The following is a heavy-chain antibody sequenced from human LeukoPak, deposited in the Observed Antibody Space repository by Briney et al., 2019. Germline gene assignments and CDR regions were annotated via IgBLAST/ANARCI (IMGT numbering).Heavy chain of an antibody. V-gene: IGHV3-30*02. CDR2: TQDDESNK. CDR1: GFIFSSSG. J-gene: IGHJ6*03. Sequence: PGGSLRLSCAASGFIFSSSGMHWVRQAPGKGLEWVAFTQDDESNKYYSDSVKGRFTTSRDNSKNTLFLQMSSLRPEDTALYYCAKQMTERPHYYYMDVWGRGTTVTVSS. CDR3: AKQMTERPHYYYMDV.